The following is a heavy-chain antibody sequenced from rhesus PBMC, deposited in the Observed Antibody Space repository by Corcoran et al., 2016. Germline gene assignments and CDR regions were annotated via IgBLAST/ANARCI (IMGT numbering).Heavy chain of an antibody. CDR3: ASPFERGRFEV. V-gene: IGHV4S9*01. J-gene: IGHJ5-1*01. D-gene: IGHD3-34*01. CDR1: GGSMSESSF. Sequence: QVRLQESGPGLVKSSETLSLTCAVSGGSMSESSFWTWIRQPPGEGLEWIGNIYANSVTTYNPSLKSRVTISKDTSNNQFCLKVTSVTAADTAVYYCASPFERGRFEVWGAGILVTVSS. CDR2: IYANSVTT.